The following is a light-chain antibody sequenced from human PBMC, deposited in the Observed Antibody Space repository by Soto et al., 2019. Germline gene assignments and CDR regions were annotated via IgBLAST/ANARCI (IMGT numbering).Light chain of an antibody. Sequence: EIVLTQSPATLSLSPGERATLSCRASQSVSNCLAWFQQKPGQAPRLLIYDASNRATGIPARFSGSGSGTDFALTLSSLEPEDFAFYYCQQRSSWPLLTFGGGTKVEI. CDR1: QSVSNC. CDR3: QQRSSWPLLT. J-gene: IGKJ4*02. V-gene: IGKV3-11*01. CDR2: DAS.